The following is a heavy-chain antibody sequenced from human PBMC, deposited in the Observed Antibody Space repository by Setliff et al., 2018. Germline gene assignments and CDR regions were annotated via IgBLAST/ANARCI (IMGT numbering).Heavy chain of an antibody. Sequence: PSETLSLTCTVSGGSISSSRYYWGWIRQPPGKGLEWIGSMYDSGSTYYNPSLKSRVTISVDTSKTQFSLKLSSVTAADTAVYYCARRQGDGSGWSTKHYFDYWGQGTLVTVSS. V-gene: IGHV4-39*01. CDR2: MYDSGST. CDR3: ARRQGDGSGWSTKHYFDY. J-gene: IGHJ4*02. CDR1: GGSISSSRYY. D-gene: IGHD6-19*01.